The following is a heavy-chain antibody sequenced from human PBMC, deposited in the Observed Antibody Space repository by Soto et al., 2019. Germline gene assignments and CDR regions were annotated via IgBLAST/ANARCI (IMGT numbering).Heavy chain of an antibody. CDR2: MNPNSGNT. J-gene: IGHJ4*02. D-gene: IGHD3-22*01. Sequence: EASVKVSCKASGYTFTSYDINWVRQATGQGLEWMGWMNPNSGNTGYAQKFQGRVTMTRDTSTSTVYMELSSLRSEDTAVYYCARGSSYYDSSGYYLFDYWGQGTLVTVSS. CDR1: GYTFTSYD. CDR3: ARGSSYYDSSGYYLFDY. V-gene: IGHV1-8*01.